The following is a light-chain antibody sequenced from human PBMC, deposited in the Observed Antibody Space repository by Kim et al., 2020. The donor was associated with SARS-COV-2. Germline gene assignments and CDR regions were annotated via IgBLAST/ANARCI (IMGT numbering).Light chain of an antibody. Sequence: PGDSATLSCRASHDVGISLACDQHTPGRAPRLLICDAAMRAAGIPDRFSGSGSGADFTLTIGSLAPEDFAIYYCQQRGSWPPALTFGGGTKVDIK. CDR1: HDVGIS. CDR2: DAA. J-gene: IGKJ4*01. V-gene: IGKV3-11*01. CDR3: QQRGSWPPALT.